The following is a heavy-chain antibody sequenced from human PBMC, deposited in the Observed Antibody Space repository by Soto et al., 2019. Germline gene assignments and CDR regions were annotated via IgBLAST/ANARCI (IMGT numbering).Heavy chain of an antibody. D-gene: IGHD1-20*01. Sequence: QVQLQESGPGLVKPSQTLSLTCTVSGGSISSGDYYWSWIRQPPGKGLEWIGNIYYSGSTYYNPSLKSRVTISVDTSKNQFSLKLSSVTAADTAVYYWASGSYNWNDGGGAFDIWGQGTMVTVSS. CDR1: GGSISSGDYY. J-gene: IGHJ3*02. V-gene: IGHV4-30-4*01. CDR3: ASGSYNWNDGGGAFDI. CDR2: IYYSGST.